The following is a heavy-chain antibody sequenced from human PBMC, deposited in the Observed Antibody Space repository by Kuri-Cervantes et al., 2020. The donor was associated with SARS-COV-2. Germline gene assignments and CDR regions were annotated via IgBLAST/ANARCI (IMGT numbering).Heavy chain of an antibody. D-gene: IGHD1-1*01. CDR2: IYSGGST. Sequence: GESLKISCAASGFTVSSNYMSWVRQAPGKGLEWVSVIYSGGSTYYADSVKDRFTISRDNSKNTLYLQMNSLRAEDTAVYFCARVAGEGPIYYYYMDVWGKGTTVTVSS. J-gene: IGHJ6*03. CDR3: ARVAGEGPIYYYYMDV. CDR1: GFTVSSNY. V-gene: IGHV3-53*01.